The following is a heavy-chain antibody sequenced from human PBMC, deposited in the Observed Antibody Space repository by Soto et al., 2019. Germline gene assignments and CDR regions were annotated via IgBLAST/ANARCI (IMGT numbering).Heavy chain of an antibody. CDR2: IRSKAYGGTT. D-gene: IGHD3-10*01. J-gene: IGHJ5*02. V-gene: IGHV3-49*04. Sequence: EVQLVESGGGLGQPGRSVRLSCTASGFTFGDYAMSWVRQAPGKGLEWVGFIRSKAYGGTTEYAASVKGRFTISRDDSKSIAYLQMNSLKTEDTTVYYCTRDYGSGRNWFDPWGQGTLVTVSS. CDR3: TRDYGSGRNWFDP. CDR1: GFTFGDYA.